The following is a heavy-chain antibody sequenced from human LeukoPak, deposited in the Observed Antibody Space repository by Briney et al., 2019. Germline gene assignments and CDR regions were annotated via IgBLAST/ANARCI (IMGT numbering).Heavy chain of an antibody. CDR1: GFTFSSYA. J-gene: IGHJ5*02. Sequence: PGGSLRLSCAASGFTFSSYAMHWVRQAPGKGLEWVSGISWNSGSIGYADSVKGRFTISRDNAKNSLYLQMNSLRAEDTALYYCAKDSRYSSSWSRGWFDPWGQGTLVTVSS. CDR3: AKDSRYSSSWSRGWFDP. V-gene: IGHV3-9*01. CDR2: ISWNSGSI. D-gene: IGHD6-13*01.